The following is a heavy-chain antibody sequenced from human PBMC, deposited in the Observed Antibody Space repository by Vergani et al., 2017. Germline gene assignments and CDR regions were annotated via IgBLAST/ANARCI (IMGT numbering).Heavy chain of an antibody. CDR3: AKWGGKTRAYCDY. V-gene: IGHV3-23*01. D-gene: IGHD3-10*01. J-gene: IGHJ4*02. Sequence: EVQLLESGGGLVQPGGSLRLSCAASGFTFSSYAMSWVRQAPGKGLEWVSAISGSGGSKDYADSVKGRFTISRDNSKNTLYLQMNSLRAEDTAVYYCAKWGGKTRAYCDYWGQGTLVTVSS. CDR2: ISGSGGSK. CDR1: GFTFSSYA.